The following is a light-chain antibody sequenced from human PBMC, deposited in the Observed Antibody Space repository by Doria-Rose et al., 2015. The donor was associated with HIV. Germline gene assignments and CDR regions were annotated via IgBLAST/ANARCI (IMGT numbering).Light chain of an antibody. CDR3: QLYDDLLLFT. CDR2: DAS. Sequence: DIQLTQSPPSLSASVGDRVTITCQASQDITTYLNWYQQRPGKAPKLLISDASNLEAGVPSRFSGSGSGTDFTLTINSLQPEDIAAYYCQLYDDLLLFTFGPGTQVDIK. J-gene: IGKJ3*01. V-gene: IGKV1-33*01. CDR1: QDITTY.